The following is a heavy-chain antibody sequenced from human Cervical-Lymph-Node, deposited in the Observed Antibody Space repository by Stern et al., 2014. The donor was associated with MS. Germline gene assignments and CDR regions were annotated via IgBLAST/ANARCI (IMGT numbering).Heavy chain of an antibody. J-gene: IGHJ6*02. CDR3: ASPADSSGWSPRGMDV. V-gene: IGHV1-69*01. Sequence: QMQLVQSGAEVKKPGSSVKVSCKASGGTFSSYAISWVRQAPGQGLEWMGGIIPIFGTANYAQKFQGRVTITADESTNTAYMELSSLRSEDTAVYYCASPADSSGWSPRGMDVWGQGTTVTVSS. CDR1: GGTFSSYA. CDR2: IIPIFGTA. D-gene: IGHD6-19*01.